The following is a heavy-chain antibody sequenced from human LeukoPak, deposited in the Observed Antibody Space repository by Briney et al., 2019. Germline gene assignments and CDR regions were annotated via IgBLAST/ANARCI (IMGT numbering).Heavy chain of an antibody. Sequence: ASVKVSCKASGYTFTSYGISWVRQAPGQGLEWMGWISACNGNTNYAQKLQGRVTMTTDTSTSTTYMELRSLRSDDTAVYYCARTTYYYDSSGYYADYYYYGMDVWGQGTTVTVSS. CDR3: ARTTYYYDSSGYYADYYYYGMDV. D-gene: IGHD3-22*01. V-gene: IGHV1-18*01. CDR2: ISACNGNT. J-gene: IGHJ6*02. CDR1: GYTFTSYG.